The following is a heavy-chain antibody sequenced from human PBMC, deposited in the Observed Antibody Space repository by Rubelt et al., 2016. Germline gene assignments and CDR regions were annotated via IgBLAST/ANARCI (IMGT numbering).Heavy chain of an antibody. CDR3: ARAVEGAKYYFDF. Sequence: QLQLQESGPGLVKPSETLSLTCTVSGGSINNYFWRWFRQHPGKELEWLAYIYSSGSVNYNPALRVRVAMSIGTSKNQFSLNLSSVTAADTAMYYCARAVEGAKYYFDFWGQGTLVTVSS. CDR1: GGSINNYF. D-gene: IGHD1-26*01. J-gene: IGHJ4*02. CDR2: IYSSGSV. V-gene: IGHV4-59*01.